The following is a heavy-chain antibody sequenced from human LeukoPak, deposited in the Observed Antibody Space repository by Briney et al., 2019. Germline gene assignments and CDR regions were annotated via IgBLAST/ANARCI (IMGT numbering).Heavy chain of an antibody. V-gene: IGHV5-51*01. Sequence: RGESLRISCKGSGYSFTSAWIGCVRQMPGKGLEWVGIIYPGDSDTRYSPSFQGQVSMSADKSNSTAYLHWSSLKASDTAMYFCVRQRGSYDAFDVWGQGKMVTVSS. CDR1: GYSFTSAW. D-gene: IGHD3-10*01. CDR2: IYPGDSDT. J-gene: IGHJ3*01. CDR3: VRQRGSYDAFDV.